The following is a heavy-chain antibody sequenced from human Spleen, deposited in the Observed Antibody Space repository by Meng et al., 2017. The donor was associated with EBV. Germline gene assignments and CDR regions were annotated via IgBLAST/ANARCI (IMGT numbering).Heavy chain of an antibody. CDR1: GHTLTELS. J-gene: IGHJ4*02. CDR2: FDPEDGET. CDR3: ARDIDYSTVTGY. D-gene: IGHD6-13*01. V-gene: IGHV1-24*01. Sequence: VQLVQSGAEVKKPGASVKVSCKVSGHTLTELSIHWVRQAPGKGLEWMGGFDPEDGETLYAQKFQGRLTMTEDTSTDTAYMELSSLRSEDTAVYYCARDIDYSTVTGYWGQGTLVTVSS.